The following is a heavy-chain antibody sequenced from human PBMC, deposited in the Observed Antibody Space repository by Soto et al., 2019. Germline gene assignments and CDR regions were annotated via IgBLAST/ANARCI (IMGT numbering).Heavy chain of an antibody. V-gene: IGHV3-21*01. CDR3: VRGVDDEDRAAAKWFYFEN. CDR2: ISSSGDYL. Sequence: PAGSLRLSCAASGFTFRRNNMNWVRHAPGKGLEWVASISSSGDYLYYADSVKGRFIISRDNFQNSLILQMNNLRADDTAVYYCVRGVDDEDRAAAKWFYFENWGQGTPVTVSS. CDR1: GFTFRRNN. J-gene: IGHJ4*02. D-gene: IGHD6-25*01.